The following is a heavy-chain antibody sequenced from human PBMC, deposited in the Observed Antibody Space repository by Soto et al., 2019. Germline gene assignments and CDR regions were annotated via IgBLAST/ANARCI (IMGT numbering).Heavy chain of an antibody. CDR1: GFTFSDHY. V-gene: IGHV3-72*01. CDR2: TRNKANSYTT. J-gene: IGHJ4*02. CDR3: ARPSYGSGTYYFDC. Sequence: EVQLVESGGGLVQPGGSLRLSCTASGFTFSDHYMDWVRQAPGKGLEWVGRTRNKANSYTTEYAASVKGSFTISRNDSKNPLYLQMATLQTEDTAVYFCARPSYGSGTYYFDCWGQGTRVTVPS. D-gene: IGHD3-10*01.